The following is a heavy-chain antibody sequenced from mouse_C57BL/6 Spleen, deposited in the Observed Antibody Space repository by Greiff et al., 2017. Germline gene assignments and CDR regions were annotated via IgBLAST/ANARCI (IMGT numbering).Heavy chain of an antibody. V-gene: IGHV14-4*01. CDR1: GFNIKDDY. J-gene: IGHJ2*01. CDR2: IDPENGDT. CDR3: TRAATDYFDY. Sequence: EVQLVESGAELVRPGASVKLSCTASGFNIKDDYMHWVKQRPEQGLEWIGWIDPENGDTEYASKFQGKATITADTSSNTAYLQLSSLTSEDTAVYYCTRAATDYFDYWGQGTTLTVSS. D-gene: IGHD6-1*01.